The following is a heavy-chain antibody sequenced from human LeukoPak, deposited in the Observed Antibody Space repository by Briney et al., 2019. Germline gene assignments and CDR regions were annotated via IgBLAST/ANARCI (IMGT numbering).Heavy chain of an antibody. CDR3: ARGTHIVVVTSHFDY. V-gene: IGHV5-51*01. CDR1: GSRFTSYW. CDR2: IYPGDSDT. Sequence: GASLKISCKGSGSRFTSYWIGWVRQMPGKGLEWMGIIYPGDSDTRYSPSFQGQVTISADKSISTAYLQWSSLKASDTAMYYCARGTHIVVVTSHFDYWGQGTLVTVSS. J-gene: IGHJ4*02. D-gene: IGHD2-21*02.